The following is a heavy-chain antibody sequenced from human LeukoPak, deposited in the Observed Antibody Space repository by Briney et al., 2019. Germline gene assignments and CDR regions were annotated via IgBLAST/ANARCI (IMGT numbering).Heavy chain of an antibody. Sequence: PSETLSLTCTVSGGSISSSSYYWSWIRQPPGKGLEWIGYIYYSGSTNYNPSLKSRVTISVDTSKNQFSLKLSSVTAADTAVYYCARDRPYYDFWSGYYSPYYYYYGMDVWGQGTTVTVSS. CDR3: ARDRPYYDFWSGYYSPYYYYYGMDV. D-gene: IGHD3-3*01. V-gene: IGHV4-61*01. CDR1: GGSISSSSYY. CDR2: IYYSGST. J-gene: IGHJ6*02.